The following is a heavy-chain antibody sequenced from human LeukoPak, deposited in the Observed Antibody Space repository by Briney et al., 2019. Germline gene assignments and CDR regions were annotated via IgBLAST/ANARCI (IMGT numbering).Heavy chain of an antibody. Sequence: GASVKVSCKASGDTFSDHDVNWVRQAPGQGLEWVGWMNPNTGNTGYAQNLQGRVTMTRTTSTTPAYLDLSSLTSADTAVYYCARGGGGEYLDWFDFWGQGTLVIVSS. J-gene: IGHJ5*01. V-gene: IGHV1-8*01. CDR3: ARGGGGEYLDWFDF. CDR2: MNPNTGNT. D-gene: IGHD4-17*01. CDR1: GDTFSDHD.